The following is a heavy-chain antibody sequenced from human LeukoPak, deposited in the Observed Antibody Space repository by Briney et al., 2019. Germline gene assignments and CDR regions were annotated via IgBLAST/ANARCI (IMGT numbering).Heavy chain of an antibody. CDR2: IWYDGSNK. D-gene: IGHD3-22*01. CDR1: GFTFSSYG. Sequence: PGGSLRLSCAASGFTFSSYGMHWVRQAPGKGLEWVAVIWYDGSNKYYADSVKGRFTISRDNSKNTLYLQMNSLRAEDTAVYYCARAKDNSGRDAFDIWGQGTTVTATS. J-gene: IGHJ3*02. V-gene: IGHV3-33*08. CDR3: ARAKDNSGRDAFDI.